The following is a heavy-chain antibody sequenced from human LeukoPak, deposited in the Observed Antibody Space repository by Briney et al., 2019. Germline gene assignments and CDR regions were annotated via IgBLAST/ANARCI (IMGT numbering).Heavy chain of an antibody. Sequence: PGGSLRLSCAASGFTFDDYAMHWVRQAPGKGLEWVSCISWNSGSIGYADSVKGRFTISRDNAKNSLYLQMNSLRAEDTALYYCAKDTGPAAMGGYYYYGMDVWGQGTTVTVSS. CDR1: GFTFDDYA. CDR3: AKDTGPAAMGGYYYYGMDV. J-gene: IGHJ6*02. V-gene: IGHV3-9*01. CDR2: ISWNSGSI. D-gene: IGHD2-2*01.